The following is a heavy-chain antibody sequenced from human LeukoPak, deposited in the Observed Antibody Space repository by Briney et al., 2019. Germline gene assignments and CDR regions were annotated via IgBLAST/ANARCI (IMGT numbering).Heavy chain of an antibody. CDR1: GYTFTGYF. J-gene: IGHJ5*02. Sequence: ASVKVSCKASGYTFTGYFIYWMRQAPGQGPEWMGWINPNSYGTNFAQKFRGRMTLTRDTSTSTVYMDLSSLTSDDTAVYYCAREMLSYSGSPINWFDPWGQEPWSPFPQ. D-gene: IGHD1-26*01. CDR2: INPNSYGT. V-gene: IGHV1-2*02. CDR3: AREMLSYSGSPINWFDP.